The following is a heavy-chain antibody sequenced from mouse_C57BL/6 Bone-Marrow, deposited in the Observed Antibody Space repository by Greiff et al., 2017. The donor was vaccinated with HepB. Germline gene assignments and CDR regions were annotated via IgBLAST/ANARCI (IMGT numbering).Heavy chain of an antibody. CDR2: IDPEDGET. Sequence: EVQLQQSGAELVKPGASVKLSCTASGFNIKDYYMHWVKQRTEQGLEWIGRIDPEDGETKYAPKFQGKATITADTSSNTACLQLSSLTSEDTAVYYCARSSFYGPYWYFDVWGTGTTVTVSS. J-gene: IGHJ1*03. V-gene: IGHV14-2*01. D-gene: IGHD1-1*01. CDR3: ARSSFYGPYWYFDV. CDR1: GFNIKDYY.